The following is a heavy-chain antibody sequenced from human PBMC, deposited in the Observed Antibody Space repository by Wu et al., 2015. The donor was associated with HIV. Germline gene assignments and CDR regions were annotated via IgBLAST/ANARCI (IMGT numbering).Heavy chain of an antibody. CDR2: INPSGGST. CDR1: GYTFISYY. V-gene: IGHV1-46*01. Sequence: QVQLVQSGAEVKKPGASVKVSCKASGYTFISYYMHWVRQAPGQGLEWMGIINPSGGSTSYAQKFQGRVTMTMGEGSTTAYMELNSLRPDDTGLYFCARRLTLAGSPFDSWGQGTLVTVSS. D-gene: IGHD6-19*01. J-gene: IGHJ4*02. CDR3: ARRLTLAGSPFDS.